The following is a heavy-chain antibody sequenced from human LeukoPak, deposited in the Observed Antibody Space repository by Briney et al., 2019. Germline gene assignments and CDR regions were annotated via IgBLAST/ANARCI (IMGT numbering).Heavy chain of an antibody. CDR3: TTAASGAFDI. J-gene: IGHJ3*02. Sequence: GGSLRLSCAASGFTFSNAWMSWVRQAPGKGLEWGGRIKSKTDGGTTDYAAPVKGRFTISRDDSKNTLYLQMNSLKTEDTAVYYCTTAASGAFDIWGQGTMVTVSS. V-gene: IGHV3-15*01. CDR2: IKSKTDGGTT. CDR1: GFTFSNAW.